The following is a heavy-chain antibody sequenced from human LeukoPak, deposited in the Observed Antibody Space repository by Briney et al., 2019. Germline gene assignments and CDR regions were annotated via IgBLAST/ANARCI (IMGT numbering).Heavy chain of an antibody. V-gene: IGHV4-61*02. D-gene: IGHD6-13*01. CDR1: GDSISSGSYY. CDR3: ASRHSKQQPYYYYMDI. J-gene: IGHJ6*03. CDR2: IYSNGDT. Sequence: PSETLSLTCTVSGDSISSGSYYWSWIRQPAGKGLEWIGRIYSNGDTKFNPSLKSRVTISLDTSKNQFSLKLSSATAADTAVYYCASRHSKQQPYYYYMDIWGKGTTGTASS.